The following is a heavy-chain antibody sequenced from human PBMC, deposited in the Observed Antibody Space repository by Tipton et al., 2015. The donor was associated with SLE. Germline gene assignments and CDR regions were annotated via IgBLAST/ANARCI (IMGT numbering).Heavy chain of an antibody. CDR2: VYNTGTT. Sequence: TLSLTCTVSGGSVSSGGYFWDWIRQPAGKGLEWSGSVYNTGTTNYNPSLKSRLTISVDTSKNQFSLKLSSMTSADTAVYYCARKDYFTRPSCSGFVPCGTGTLVIVSS. J-gene: IGHJ5*02. CDR3: ARKDYFTRPSCSGFVP. CDR1: GGSVSSGGYF. D-gene: IGHD2-2*01. V-gene: IGHV4-61*02.